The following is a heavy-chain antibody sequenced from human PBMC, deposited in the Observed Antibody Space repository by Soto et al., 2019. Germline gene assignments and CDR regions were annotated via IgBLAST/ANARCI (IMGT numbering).Heavy chain of an antibody. CDR3: ARAHSGYSSSWYKKGYYYMDV. Sequence: PSETLSLTCAVSSGSISSSNWWSWVRQPPGKGLEWIGEIYHSGSTNYNPSLKSRVTISVDKSKNQFSLKLSSVTAADTAVYYCARAHSGYSSSWYKKGYYYMDVCGKGTTVTVSS. D-gene: IGHD6-13*01. J-gene: IGHJ6*03. CDR2: IYHSGST. V-gene: IGHV4-4*02. CDR1: SGSISSSNW.